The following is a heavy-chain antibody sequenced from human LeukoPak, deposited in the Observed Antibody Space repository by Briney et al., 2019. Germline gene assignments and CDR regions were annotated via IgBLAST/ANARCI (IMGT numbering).Heavy chain of an antibody. D-gene: IGHD2-15*01. CDR2: INTNSGGT. CDR3: ARDRLRLGYERTNWFDP. J-gene: IGHJ5*02. V-gene: IGHV1-2*02. CDR1: GYTFTGYY. Sequence: ASVKVSCKASGYTFTGYYIHWVRQAPGQGLEWMGWINTNSGGTNHAQKFQGRVTMTRDTSISTAYMELSRLRSDDTAVYHCARDRLRLGYERTNWFDPWGQGTLVTVSS.